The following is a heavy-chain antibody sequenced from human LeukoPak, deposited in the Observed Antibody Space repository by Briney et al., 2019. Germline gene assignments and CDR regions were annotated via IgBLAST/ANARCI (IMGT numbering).Heavy chain of an antibody. D-gene: IGHD6-19*01. CDR3: ARWIAVAGTNWFDP. CDR1: GGSFSGYY. J-gene: IGHJ5*02. CDR2: INHSGST. Sequence: PSETLSLTCAVYGGSFSGYYWSWIRQPPGKGLEWIGEINHSGSTNYNPSLKSRVTISVDTSKNQFSLKLSSVTAADTAVYYCARWIAVAGTNWFDPWGQGTLVTVSS. V-gene: IGHV4-34*01.